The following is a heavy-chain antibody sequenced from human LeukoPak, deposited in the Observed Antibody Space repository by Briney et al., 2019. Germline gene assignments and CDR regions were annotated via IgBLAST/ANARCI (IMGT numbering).Heavy chain of an antibody. CDR2: IHTDGST. V-gene: IGHV3-66*01. CDR1: GFTVSGHY. D-gene: IGHD4-23*01. Sequence: GGSLRLSCAASGFTVSGHYMNWVRQAPGKGLDWVSVIHTDGSTYYADSVKGRFTISRDNSKNTMFLQMNTLRAEDTAVYYCARDRPYGGRGDFDYWGQGTLVTVSS. CDR3: ARDRPYGGRGDFDY. J-gene: IGHJ4*02.